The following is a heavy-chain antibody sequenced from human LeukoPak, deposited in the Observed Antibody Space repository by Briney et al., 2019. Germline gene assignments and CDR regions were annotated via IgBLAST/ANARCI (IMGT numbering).Heavy chain of an antibody. CDR1: EFTFSNYW. V-gene: IGHV3-74*03. Sequence: PGGSLRLSCAASEFTFSNYWVHWVRQAPGKGLVWVSRINRDRSTTKYADSVKGRFTVSRDNAKNTLNLQMNSLRAEDTAVYYCARDKKSGESSEIDYWGQGTLVTVSS. J-gene: IGHJ4*02. D-gene: IGHD3-10*01. CDR3: ARDKKSGESSEIDY. CDR2: INRDRSTT.